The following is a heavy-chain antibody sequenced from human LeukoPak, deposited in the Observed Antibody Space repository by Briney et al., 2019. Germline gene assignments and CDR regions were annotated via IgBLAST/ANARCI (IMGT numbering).Heavy chain of an antibody. Sequence: GGSLRLSCAASGFTFSNHNMNWVRQAPGKGLEWVSSISTSSSYIYYADSVKGRFTISRDNAKNSLYLQMNSLRAEDTAVYYCARTPGRDGYNFPRRYYYYYYMDVWGKGTTVTISS. V-gene: IGHV3-21*04. D-gene: IGHD5-24*01. CDR1: GFTFSNHN. CDR3: ARTPGRDGYNFPRRYYYYYYMDV. J-gene: IGHJ6*03. CDR2: ISTSSSYI.